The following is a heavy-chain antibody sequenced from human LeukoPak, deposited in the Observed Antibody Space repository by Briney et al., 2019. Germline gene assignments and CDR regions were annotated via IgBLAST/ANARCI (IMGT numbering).Heavy chain of an antibody. V-gene: IGHV4-31*03. CDR1: GGSISSGGYY. Sequence: SETQSLTCTVSGGSISSGGYYWSWIRQHPGKGLEWIGYIYYSGSTYYNPSLKSRVTISVDTSKNQFSLKLSSVTAADTAVYYCARAQDGSCDYWGQGTLVTVSS. D-gene: IGHD2-15*01. CDR3: ARAQDGSCDY. CDR2: IYYSGST. J-gene: IGHJ4*02.